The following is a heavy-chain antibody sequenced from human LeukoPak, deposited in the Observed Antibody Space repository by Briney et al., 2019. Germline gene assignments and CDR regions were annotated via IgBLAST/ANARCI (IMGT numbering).Heavy chain of an antibody. CDR1: GFSFDDYT. D-gene: IGHD2-2*01. CDR3: ARVQFSRMSKGAFDL. Sequence: PGRSLRLSCSASGFSFDDYTMHWVRQAPGMGLEWVSSIFWDSSKVAYADSVKGRFTISRDDAKNSLYLQMNSLRDEDMALYYCARVQFSRMSKGAFDLWGQGTMVIVSS. J-gene: IGHJ3*01. CDR2: IFWDSSKV. V-gene: IGHV3-9*03.